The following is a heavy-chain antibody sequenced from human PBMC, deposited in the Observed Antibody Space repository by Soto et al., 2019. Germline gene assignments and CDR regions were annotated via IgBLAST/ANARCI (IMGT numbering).Heavy chain of an antibody. D-gene: IGHD1-26*01. CDR3: ARDPYSVTYPCYYYGIHV. Sequence: PSETLSLTCTVSGGSISTYYWSWIRQPPGKGLEWIGYIYYRGNTNYNPSLKSRVTISVDTSKNQFSLKLNSITPADTAVYYCARDPYSVTYPCYYYGIHVWARGPRSPSP. V-gene: IGHV4-59*01. CDR1: GGSISTYY. J-gene: IGHJ6*02. CDR2: IYYRGNT.